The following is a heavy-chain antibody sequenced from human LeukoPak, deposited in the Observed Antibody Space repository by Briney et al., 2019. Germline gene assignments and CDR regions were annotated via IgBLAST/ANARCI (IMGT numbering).Heavy chain of an antibody. CDR3: ARDSWNKDAFDI. D-gene: IGHD1/OR15-1a*01. CDR2: IKQDGSEK. CDR1: GGSTSSYY. V-gene: IGHV3-7*01. Sequence: ETLSLTCTVSGGSTSSYYWSWVRQAPGKGLEWVANIKQDGSEKYYVDSVKGRFTISRDNAKNSLYLQMNSLRAEDTAVYYCARDSWNKDAFDIWGQGTMVTVSS. J-gene: IGHJ3*02.